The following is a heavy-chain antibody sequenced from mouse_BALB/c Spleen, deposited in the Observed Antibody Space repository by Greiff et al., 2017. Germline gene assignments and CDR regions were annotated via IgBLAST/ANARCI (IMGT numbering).Heavy chain of an antibody. D-gene: IGHD2-4*01. CDR3: ARECDYGYAMDY. Sequence: EVKVVESGGGLVKPGGSLKLSCAASGFTFSSYAMSWVRQSPEKRLEWVAEISSGGSYTYYPDTVTGRFTISRDNAKNTLYLEMSSLRSEDTAMYYCARECDYGYAMDYWGQGTSVTVSS. V-gene: IGHV5-9-4*01. CDR1: GFTFSSYA. CDR2: ISSGGSYT. J-gene: IGHJ4*01.